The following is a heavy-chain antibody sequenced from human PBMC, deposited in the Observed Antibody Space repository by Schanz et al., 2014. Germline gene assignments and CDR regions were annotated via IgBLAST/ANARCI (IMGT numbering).Heavy chain of an antibody. Sequence: QVQLVQSGAELRIPGASVRVSCKASGYTFTRSGISWVRQAPGQGLEWMGWIGGSDGNTNFAQKFQGRVTMTTDTSTSTVYMELRSLTSDDSAVYYCARDRDQWDGNYLDYWGQGTLVTVSS. V-gene: IGHV1-18*01. J-gene: IGHJ4*02. D-gene: IGHD1-26*01. CDR3: ARDRDQWDGNYLDY. CDR2: IGGSDGNT. CDR1: GYTFTRSG.